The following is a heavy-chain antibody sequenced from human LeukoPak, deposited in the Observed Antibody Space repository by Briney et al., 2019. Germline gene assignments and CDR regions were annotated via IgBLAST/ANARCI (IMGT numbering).Heavy chain of an antibody. Sequence: SETMSLTCGVSGYSISSGYHWGWIRQPTGKGLEWIGSMSHSGSTYYNPSLKSRVTISVDTSKNQFSVKLSSVTAADTAVYYCARHHLYDSSGDGRYYFDYWGQGTLVTVSS. D-gene: IGHD3-22*01. CDR1: GYSISSGYH. J-gene: IGHJ4*02. CDR2: MSHSGST. V-gene: IGHV4-38-2*01. CDR3: ARHHLYDSSGDGRYYFDY.